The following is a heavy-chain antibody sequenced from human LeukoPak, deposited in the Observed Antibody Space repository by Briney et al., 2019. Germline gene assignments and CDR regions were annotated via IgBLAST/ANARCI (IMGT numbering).Heavy chain of an antibody. D-gene: IGHD3-22*01. V-gene: IGHV4-34*01. CDR1: GGSFSGYY. Sequence: ETLSLTCAVYGGSFSGYYWSWIRQPPGKGLEWIGEINHSGSTNYNPSLKSRVTISVGTSKNQFSLKLSSVTAADTAVYYCARFDDSSGGYYFDYWGQGTLVTVSS. CDR3: ARFDDSSGGYYFDY. J-gene: IGHJ4*02. CDR2: INHSGST.